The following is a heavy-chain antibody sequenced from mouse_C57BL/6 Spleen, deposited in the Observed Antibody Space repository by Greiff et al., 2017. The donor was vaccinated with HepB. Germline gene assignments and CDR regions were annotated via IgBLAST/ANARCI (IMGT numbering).Heavy chain of an antibody. J-gene: IGHJ4*01. D-gene: IGHD2-4*01. CDR3: AEIYYDYDEGDYYAMDY. CDR2: INPSTGGT. Sequence: EVQLQESGPELVKPGASVKISCKASGYSFTGYYMNWVKQSPEKSLEWIGEINPSTGGTTYNQKFKAKATLTVDKSSSTAYMQLKSLTSEDSAVYYCAEIYYDYDEGDYYAMDYWGQGTSVTVSS. V-gene: IGHV1-42*01. CDR1: GYSFTGYY.